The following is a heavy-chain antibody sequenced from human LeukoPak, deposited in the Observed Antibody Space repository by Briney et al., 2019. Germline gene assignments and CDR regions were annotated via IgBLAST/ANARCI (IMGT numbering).Heavy chain of an antibody. CDR1: GFTFSTYA. CDR3: ARGPAAYCGGDCYSVVD. D-gene: IGHD2-21*02. J-gene: IGHJ4*02. CDR2: ISSSSSTI. Sequence: GGSLRLSCAASGFTFSTYAMHWVRQAPGKGLEWVSYISSSSSTIYYADSVKGRFTISRDNAKNSLYLQMNSLRDEDTAVYYCARGPAAYCGGDCYSVVDWGQGTLVTVSS. V-gene: IGHV3-48*02.